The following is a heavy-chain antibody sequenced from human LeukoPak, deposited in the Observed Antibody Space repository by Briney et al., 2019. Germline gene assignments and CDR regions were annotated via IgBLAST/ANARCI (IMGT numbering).Heavy chain of an antibody. CDR2: INYSGST. J-gene: IGHJ6*03. Sequence: PSETLSLACTVSGGSISSYYWSWIRQPPGKGLEWIGRINYSGSTYYNPSLKSRVTISVDTSKNHFSLRLTSMTAADTAVYYCARLTHSYYSDTSGYYPYYYMDVWGKGTTVTVSS. CDR1: GGSISSYY. D-gene: IGHD3-22*01. V-gene: IGHV4-39*02. CDR3: ARLTHSYYSDTSGYYPYYYMDV.